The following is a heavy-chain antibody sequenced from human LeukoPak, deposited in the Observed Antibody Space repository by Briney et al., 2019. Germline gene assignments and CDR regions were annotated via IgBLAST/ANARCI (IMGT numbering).Heavy chain of an antibody. J-gene: IGHJ6*02. CDR2: INPNSGGT. CDR3: ASTGSGFGELPYYYYYYGMDV. CDR1: GYTFTGYY. V-gene: IGHV1-2*02. Sequence: ASVKVSCKASGYTFTGYYMHWVRQAPGQGLEWMGWINPNSGGTNYAQKFQGRVTMTRDTSISTAYMELSRLRSEDTAVYYCASTGSGFGELPYYYYYYGMDVWGQGTTVTVSS. D-gene: IGHD3-10*01.